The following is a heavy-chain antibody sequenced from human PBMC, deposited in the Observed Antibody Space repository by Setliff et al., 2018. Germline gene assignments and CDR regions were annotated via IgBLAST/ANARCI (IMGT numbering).Heavy chain of an antibody. Sequence: GGSLRLSCAASGFTFSRYDMHWFRQGTGKRLEWVSAIGTVGHTYYPDSVKGRFTISRENARNSLYLQMNSLRAGDTAVYYCARGGDAYNQNAFDIWGRGTMVTVSS. D-gene: IGHD1-1*01. J-gene: IGHJ3*02. CDR1: GFTFSRYD. CDR2: IGTVGHT. V-gene: IGHV3-13*01. CDR3: ARGGDAYNQNAFDI.